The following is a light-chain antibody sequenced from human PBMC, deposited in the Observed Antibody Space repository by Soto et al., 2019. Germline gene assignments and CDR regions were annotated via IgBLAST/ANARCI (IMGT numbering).Light chain of an antibody. CDR2: EVH. CDR3: ISYAASTTVL. CDR1: SSDVGTYDR. J-gene: IGLJ2*01. Sequence: QSVLTQPPSVSGSPGQSVTISCIGTSSDVGTYDRVSWYQAPPGTAPKLIIYEVHYRPSGVPDRFSGSKSGNTASLTISGLQADDEADYYCISYAASTTVLFGGGTKVTVL. V-gene: IGLV2-18*02.